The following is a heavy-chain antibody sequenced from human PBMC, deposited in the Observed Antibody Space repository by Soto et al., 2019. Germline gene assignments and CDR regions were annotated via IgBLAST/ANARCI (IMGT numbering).Heavy chain of an antibody. CDR1: GFTFSSYA. V-gene: IGHV3-23*01. D-gene: IGHD6-13*01. CDR3: AKDGGAVGSSWYASPYYYYGMDV. J-gene: IGHJ6*02. CDR2: ISGSGGST. Sequence: GGSLRLFCAASGFTFSSYAMSWVRQARGKGLEWVSAISGSGGSTYYADSVKGRFTISRDNSKNTLYLQMNSLRAEDTAVYYCAKDGGAVGSSWYASPYYYYGMDVWGQGTTVTVSS.